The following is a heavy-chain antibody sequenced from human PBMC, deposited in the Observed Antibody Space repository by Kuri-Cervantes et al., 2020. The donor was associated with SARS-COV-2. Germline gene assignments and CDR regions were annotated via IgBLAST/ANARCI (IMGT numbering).Heavy chain of an antibody. D-gene: IGHD5-24*01. CDR3: AREGRDGYNYVDY. CDR1: GFTFSSYG. V-gene: IGHV3-33*01. Sequence: GGSLRLSCAASGFTFSSYGMHWVRQAPGKGLEWVAVIWYDGSNKYYADSVKGRFAISRDNSKNTLYLQMNSLRAEDTAVYYCAREGRDGYNYVDYWGQGTLVTVSS. J-gene: IGHJ4*02. CDR2: IWYDGSNK.